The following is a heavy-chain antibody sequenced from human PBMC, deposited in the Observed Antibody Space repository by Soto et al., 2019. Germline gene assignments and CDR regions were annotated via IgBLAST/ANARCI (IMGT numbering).Heavy chain of an antibody. CDR1: GYTFTNYF. V-gene: IGHV1-46*01. CDR2: INPSADST. J-gene: IGHJ4*02. CDR3: VREYGGSRVFDY. Sequence: QVQLVQSGAEVNKPGASVKVSCKTSGYTFTNYFIHWVRQAPGQGLEWMGIINPSADSTNYAQKFQGRVTVTRDTSTSTVYMGLRRLRSEDTAVYYCVREYGGSRVFDYWGQGTPVTVSS. D-gene: IGHD1-26*01.